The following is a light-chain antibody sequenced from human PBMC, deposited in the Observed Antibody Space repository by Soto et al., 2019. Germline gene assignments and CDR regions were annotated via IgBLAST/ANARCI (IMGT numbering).Light chain of an antibody. Sequence: QSALTQPASVSGSPGQSLTISCTGTSSDVGGYNYVSWYQQHPGKAPKLMIYDVSNQPSGVSNRFSGSKSGNTASLTISGLQAEDEADYYCSSYTSSGSVVFGGGTKLTVL. J-gene: IGLJ2*01. CDR3: SSYTSSGSVV. CDR2: DVS. CDR1: SSDVGGYNY. V-gene: IGLV2-14*01.